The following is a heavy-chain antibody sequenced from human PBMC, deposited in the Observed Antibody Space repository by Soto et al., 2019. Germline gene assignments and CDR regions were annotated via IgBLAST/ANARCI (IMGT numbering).Heavy chain of an antibody. CDR2: IIPLLGTT. CDR1: GGIFRYSA. J-gene: IGHJ4*02. Sequence: QVQLVQGGGEMKKPGSAVKVSCKASGGIFRYSAFFWVRQAPGQGLEWMGGIIPLLGTTHSAPKFQGRVTFTADESTNTSYMELSSLKSEYTSLGYCTRGKDAMSHSANTYDFDYWGQGTLITVSS. D-gene: IGHD6-25*01. CDR3: TRGKDAMSHSANTYDFDY. V-gene: IGHV1-69*01.